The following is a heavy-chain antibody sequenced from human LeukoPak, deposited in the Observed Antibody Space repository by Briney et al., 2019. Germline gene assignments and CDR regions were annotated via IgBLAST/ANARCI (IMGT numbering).Heavy chain of an antibody. CDR3: ARGPPLFDP. CDR1: GFTFSSYD. V-gene: IGHV3-48*01. J-gene: IGHJ5*02. CDR2: ISISCSTI. Sequence: GGSLRLSCAASGFTFSSYDMNWIRQAPGKGLEWVPYISISCSTIYYADSVKGRFTISRDNAKNSLYLQMNSLRAEDTAIYYCARGPPLFDPWGQGTLVTVSS.